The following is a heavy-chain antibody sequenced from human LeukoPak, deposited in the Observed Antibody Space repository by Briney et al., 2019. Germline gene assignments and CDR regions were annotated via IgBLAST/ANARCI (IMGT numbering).Heavy chain of an antibody. D-gene: IGHD4-11*01. Sequence: GGSLRLSCAASGFTVSSNYMSWVRQAPGKGLEWVSVIYSGGSTYYADSVKGRFTISRDNSKNTLYLQMNSLRAEDTAVYYYARYSNYVPPLDVWGQGTTVTVSS. CDR1: GFTVSSNY. CDR3: ARYSNYVPPLDV. V-gene: IGHV3-66*01. CDR2: IYSGGST. J-gene: IGHJ6*02.